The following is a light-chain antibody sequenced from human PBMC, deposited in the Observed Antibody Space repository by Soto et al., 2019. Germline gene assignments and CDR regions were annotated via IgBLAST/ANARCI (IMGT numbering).Light chain of an antibody. V-gene: IGLV1-44*01. CDR1: SSNIGDSP. CDR2: STN. Sequence: QSVVTQTPSASGTPGKRVTISCCGSSSNIGDSPVDWYQQVPGASPKLLIYSTNQRPSVVPDRFSGSKSGTSASLAISGLQSEDEAEYFCAVWIGSLNTVVFGGGTKLTVL. J-gene: IGLJ2*01. CDR3: AVWIGSLNTVV.